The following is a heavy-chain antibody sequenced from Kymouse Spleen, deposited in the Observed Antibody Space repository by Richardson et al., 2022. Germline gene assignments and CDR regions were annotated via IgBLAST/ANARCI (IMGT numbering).Heavy chain of an antibody. CDR3: ARDPEYSSSSWYYYYGMDV. V-gene: IGHV3-48*02. CDR2: ISSSSSTI. J-gene: IGHJ6*02. Sequence: EVQLVESGGGLVQPGGSLRLSCAASGFTFSSYSMNWVRQAPGKGLEWVSYISSSSSTIYYADSVKGRFTISRDNAKNSLYLQMNSLRDEDTAVYYCARDPEYSSSSWYYYYGMDVWGQGTTVTVSS. CDR1: GFTFSSYS. D-gene: IGHD6-6*01.